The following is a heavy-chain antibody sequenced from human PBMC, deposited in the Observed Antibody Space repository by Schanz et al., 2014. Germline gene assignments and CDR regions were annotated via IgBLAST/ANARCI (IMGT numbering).Heavy chain of an antibody. J-gene: IGHJ4*02. CDR3: AKDAENTAMITDYFDY. Sequence: EVQLLESGGGLVQPGGSLRLSCAASGFVFGDYYMTWIRQAPGRGLEWVSIISGSGGNTYYADAVRGRFTISRDNSKTTVYLQMNSLRAEDTAVYYCAKDAENTAMITDYFDYWGQGTLVTVSS. CDR1: GFVFGDYY. CDR2: ISGSGGNT. V-gene: IGHV3-23*01. D-gene: IGHD5-18*01.